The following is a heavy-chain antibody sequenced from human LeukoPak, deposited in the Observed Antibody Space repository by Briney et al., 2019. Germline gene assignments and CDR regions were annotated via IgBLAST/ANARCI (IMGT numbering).Heavy chain of an antibody. V-gene: IGHV3-48*03. CDR3: VKEGVEYSYSYGDY. CDR2: ISSSGSTM. J-gene: IGHJ4*02. Sequence: GGSLRLSCAASGFTFSSYEMNWVRQAPGKGLEWVSYISSSGSTMYYADSVKGRITISRDNAENTLYLQMNNLRPDDTAFYFCVKEGVEYSYSYGDYWGQGTLVTVSS. CDR1: GFTFSSYE. D-gene: IGHD3-16*01.